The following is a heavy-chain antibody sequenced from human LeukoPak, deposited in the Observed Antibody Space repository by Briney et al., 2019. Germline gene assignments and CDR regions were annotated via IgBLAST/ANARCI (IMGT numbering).Heavy chain of an antibody. CDR2: VYNSGST. CDR3: VKAGGGRPFDF. V-gene: IGHV4-59*02. CDR1: GASVSSHY. J-gene: IGHJ4*02. D-gene: IGHD2-15*01. Sequence: SETLSLTCSVSGASVSSHYWNWIRQPPGKGLEWIGYVYNSGSTTYNPSLKSRVTISVDTSKNQFSLKLSSVIAADTAVYYCVKAGGGRPFDFWGQGTLVTVFS.